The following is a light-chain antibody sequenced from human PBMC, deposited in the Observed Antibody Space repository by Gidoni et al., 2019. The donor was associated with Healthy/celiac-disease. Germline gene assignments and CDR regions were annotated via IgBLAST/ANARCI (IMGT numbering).Light chain of an antibody. CDR3: QQYSSAPWT. CDR2: GAS. J-gene: IGKJ1*01. CDR1: QSVSSSY. V-gene: IGKV3-20*01. Sequence: ELVLTQSPGTLSLSPGARATLPCRASQSVSSSYLAWYQHKPGQAPRLLIYGASSRATGIPDRFSGSGSGTDFTLTISRLEPEDFAVYYCQQYSSAPWTFXQXTKVEIK.